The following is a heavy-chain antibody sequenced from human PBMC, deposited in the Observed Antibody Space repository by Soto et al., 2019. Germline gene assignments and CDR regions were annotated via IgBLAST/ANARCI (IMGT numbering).Heavy chain of an antibody. CDR1: GFIFTSYA. V-gene: IGHV3-23*01. CDR3: TTAPLPAAMAS. CDR2: IIGSGTFT. J-gene: IGHJ5*02. D-gene: IGHD2-2*01. Sequence: EVQLLESGGDLVQPGGSLRLSCAASGFIFTSYAMNWVRQAPGKGLEWVAGIIGSGTFTYYTDSVEGRFTISRDNSKNTLFLVMNNLRADDTAIYYCTTAPLPAAMASWGQGTLVTVSS.